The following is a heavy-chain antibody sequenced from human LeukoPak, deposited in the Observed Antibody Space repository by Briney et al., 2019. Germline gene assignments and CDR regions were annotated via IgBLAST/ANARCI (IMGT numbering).Heavy chain of an antibody. CDR3: AYPGVAVAGTY. J-gene: IGHJ4*02. V-gene: IGHV3-48*01. D-gene: IGHD6-19*01. CDR2: ISSSSSSTI. Sequence: PGGSLILSCAASGFTFSSYSMNWVRQAPGKGLEWVSYISSSSSSTIYYADSVKGRFTISRDNAKDSLYLQMNSLRAEDTAVYYCAYPGVAVAGTYWGQGTLVTVSS. CDR1: GFTFSSYS.